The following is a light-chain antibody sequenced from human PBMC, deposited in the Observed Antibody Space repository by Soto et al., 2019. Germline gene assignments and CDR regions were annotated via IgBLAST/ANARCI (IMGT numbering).Light chain of an antibody. J-gene: IGKJ1*01. V-gene: IGKV1-5*01. Sequence: DIQMTQSPSTLSASVGDRVTITCRASQSISSWLAWYQQKPGKAPKLLIYDASSLESGVPSRFSGSGSGTEFTLTISSLQPDDSATYYCQQYYSYPQTFGQGTKVDIK. CDR1: QSISSW. CDR2: DAS. CDR3: QQYYSYPQT.